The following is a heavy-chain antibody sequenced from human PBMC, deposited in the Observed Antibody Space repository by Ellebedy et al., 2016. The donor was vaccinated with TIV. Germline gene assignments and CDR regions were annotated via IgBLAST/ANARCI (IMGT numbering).Heavy chain of an antibody. CDR2: INHDKKAM. V-gene: IGHV3-48*04. D-gene: IGHD3-9*01. J-gene: IGHJ4*02. Sequence: GGSLRLSXATSGFTFGAFAMDWVRQAPGKGLEWVSYINHDKKAMYYADSVKGRFTISRDNDKNSLFLQMNNLRAEDTAVYYCARDLTGYSKDYWGRGTLVTVSS. CDR3: ARDLTGYSKDY. CDR1: GFTFGAFA.